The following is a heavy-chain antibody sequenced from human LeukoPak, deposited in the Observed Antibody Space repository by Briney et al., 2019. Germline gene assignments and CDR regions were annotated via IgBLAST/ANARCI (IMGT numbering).Heavy chain of an antibody. CDR2: IYYSGST. CDR1: GVSISSSSYY. CDR3: ARRDSYGYYFDY. J-gene: IGHJ4*02. Sequence: SETLSLTCTVSGVSISSSSYYWGWIRQPPGKGLEWIGSIYYSGSTYYNPSLKSRVTISVDTSKNQFSLKLSSVTAADTAVYYCARRDSYGYYFDYWGQGTLVTVSS. D-gene: IGHD5-18*01. V-gene: IGHV4-39*01.